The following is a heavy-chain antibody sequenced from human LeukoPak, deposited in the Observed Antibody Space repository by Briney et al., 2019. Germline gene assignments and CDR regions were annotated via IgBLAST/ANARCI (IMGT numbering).Heavy chain of an antibody. J-gene: IGHJ5*02. Sequence: SETLSLTCTVSGGSISITSYYWGWIRQPPGKGLEWIGSMYSSGTTHYSPSLESRVTISVDTSKNQFSLKLASVTAADTAIYYCAKGAGGFSYYNWFDPWGQGTLVTVSS. CDR3: AKGAGGFSYYNWFDP. D-gene: IGHD5-18*01. V-gene: IGHV4-39*07. CDR1: GGSISITSYY. CDR2: MYSSGTT.